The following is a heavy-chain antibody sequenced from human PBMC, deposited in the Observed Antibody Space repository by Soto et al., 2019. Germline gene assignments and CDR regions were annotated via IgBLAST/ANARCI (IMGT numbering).Heavy chain of an antibody. CDR3: TTVFSSGWYEDWFDP. Sequence: LRLSCAASGFTFSNAWMSWVRQAPGKGLEWVGRIKSKTDGGTTDYAAPVKGRFTISRDDSKNTLYLQMNSLKTEDTAVYYCTTVFSSGWYEDWFDPWGQGTLVTV. CDR2: IKSKTDGGTT. D-gene: IGHD6-19*01. V-gene: IGHV3-15*01. J-gene: IGHJ5*02. CDR1: GFTFSNAW.